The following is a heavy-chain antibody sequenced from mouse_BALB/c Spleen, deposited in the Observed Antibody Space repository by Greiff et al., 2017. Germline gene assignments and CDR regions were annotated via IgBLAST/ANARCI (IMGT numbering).Heavy chain of an antibody. V-gene: IGHV5-9-4*01. D-gene: IGHD2-14*01. CDR1: GFTFSSYA. CDR3: ARVYYRYFDY. Sequence: EVMLVESGGGLVKPGGSLKLSCAASGFTFSSYAMSWVRQSPEKRLEWVAEISSGGSYTYYPDTVTGRFTISRDNAKNTLYLEMSSLRSEDTAMYYCARVYYRYFDYWGQGTTLTVSS. J-gene: IGHJ2*01. CDR2: ISSGGSYT.